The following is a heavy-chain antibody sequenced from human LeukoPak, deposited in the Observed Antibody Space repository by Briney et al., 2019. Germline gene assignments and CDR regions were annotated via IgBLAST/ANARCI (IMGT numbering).Heavy chain of an antibody. D-gene: IGHD2-15*01. CDR3: ARDGPDCSGGSCYSSGYFDY. V-gene: IGHV3-30*04. CDR2: ISYDGSNK. CDR1: GFTFSSYA. J-gene: IGHJ4*02. Sequence: GGSLRLSCAASGFTFSSYAMYWVRQAPGKGLEWVAVISYDGSNKYYADSVKGRFTISRDNSKNTLYLQMNSLRAEDTAVYYCARDGPDCSGGSCYSSGYFDYWGQGTLVTVSS.